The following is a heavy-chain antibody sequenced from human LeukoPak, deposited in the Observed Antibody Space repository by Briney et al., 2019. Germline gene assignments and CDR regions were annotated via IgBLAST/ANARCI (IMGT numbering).Heavy chain of an antibody. J-gene: IGHJ4*02. CDR2: ISSSSSSI. CDR1: GFTFSSYS. Sequence: GGSLRPSCAASGFTFSSYSMNWVRQAPGKGLECVSSISSSSSSIYYADSVKGRFTISRDDAKNSLYLQMNSLRAEDTAVYYCARTATDTGEFDYWGQGTLVTVSS. D-gene: IGHD6-13*01. CDR3: ARTATDTGEFDY. V-gene: IGHV3-21*01.